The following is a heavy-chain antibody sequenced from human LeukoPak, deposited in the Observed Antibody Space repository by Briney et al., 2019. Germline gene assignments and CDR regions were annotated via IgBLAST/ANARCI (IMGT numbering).Heavy chain of an antibody. V-gene: IGHV3-23*01. CDR3: ARVERDTNPYSGSYLGWFDP. Sequence: GGSLRLSCVGSGFIFRSYAVTWVRQAPGKGLDWVSSITANGDTTYYADSVKGRFTISRDNSRNTLYLQMSSLRAEDTALYHCARVERDTNPYSGSYLGWFDPWGQGTLVTVSS. J-gene: IGHJ5*02. CDR1: GFIFRSYA. D-gene: IGHD1-26*01. CDR2: ITANGDTT.